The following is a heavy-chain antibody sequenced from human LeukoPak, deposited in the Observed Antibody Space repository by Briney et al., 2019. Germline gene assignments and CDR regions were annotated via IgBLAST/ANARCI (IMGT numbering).Heavy chain of an antibody. D-gene: IGHD3-16*01. CDR1: GGSISSGGYS. V-gene: IGHV4-30-2*01. CDR3: ARHDYVWGSYSRYFDY. CDR2: IYHSGST. Sequence: SETLSLTCAVSGGSISSGGYSWSWIRQPPGKGLEWIGYIYHSGSTYYNLSLKSRVTISVDRSKNQFSLKLSSVTAADTAVYYCARHDYVWGSYSRYFDYWGQGTLVTVSS. J-gene: IGHJ4*02.